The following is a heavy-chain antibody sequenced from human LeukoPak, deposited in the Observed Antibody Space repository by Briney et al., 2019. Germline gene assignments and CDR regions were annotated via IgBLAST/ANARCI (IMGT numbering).Heavy chain of an antibody. Sequence: GESLKISCKGSGYSFTSYWIGWVRQMPGKGLEWMGIIYPGDSDTRYSPSFQGQVTISADKSISTAYLQWSSLKASDTAMYYCARTYYYDSSGYLLPGAPYYFDYWGQGTLVTVSS. V-gene: IGHV5-51*01. CDR2: IYPGDSDT. CDR1: GYSFTSYW. CDR3: ARTYYYDSSGYLLPGAPYYFDY. D-gene: IGHD3-22*01. J-gene: IGHJ4*02.